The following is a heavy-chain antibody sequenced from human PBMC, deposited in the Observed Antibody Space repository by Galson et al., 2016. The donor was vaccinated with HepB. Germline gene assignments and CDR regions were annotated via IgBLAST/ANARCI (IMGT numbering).Heavy chain of an antibody. Sequence: SLRLSCAASGFTFSSYSMNWVRQAPGKGLEWVSSISSSSSYIYYADSVKGRFTISRGNAKNSPYLQMNSLRAEDTAVYYCARTKLQLLYYFDYWGQGTLVTVSS. V-gene: IGHV3-21*01. D-gene: IGHD5-18*01. CDR1: GFTFSSYS. CDR2: ISSSSSYI. J-gene: IGHJ4*02. CDR3: ARTKLQLLYYFDY.